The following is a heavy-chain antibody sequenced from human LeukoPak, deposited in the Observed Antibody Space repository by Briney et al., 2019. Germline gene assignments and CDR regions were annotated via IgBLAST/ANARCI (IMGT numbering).Heavy chain of an antibody. Sequence: GGSLRLSCAASGFTFRGWMSWLRQAPGKGLEWVANIKQDATAKYYVDSVKGRFTISRDNAKNSLYLDMNSLRAEDTAVYYCARLVWGTDRYIDLWGQGTLVTVSS. V-gene: IGHV3-7*01. CDR3: ARLVWGTDRYIDL. D-gene: IGHD3-16*01. CDR2: IKQDATAK. J-gene: IGHJ4*02. CDR1: GFTFRGW.